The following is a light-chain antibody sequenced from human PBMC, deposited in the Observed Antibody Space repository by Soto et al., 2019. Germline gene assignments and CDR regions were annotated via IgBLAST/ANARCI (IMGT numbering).Light chain of an antibody. CDR1: SRDVGGYNF. J-gene: IGLJ3*02. CDR2: DVS. Sequence: QSALTQPRSVSGSPGQSVTISCTGTSRDVGGYNFVSWYQQHPGKAPKLMIYDVSKRPSGVPDRFSGSKSGNTASLTISGLQAEDEADYYCCSYAGSYTWLFGGGTKLTVL. CDR3: CSYAGSYTWL. V-gene: IGLV2-11*01.